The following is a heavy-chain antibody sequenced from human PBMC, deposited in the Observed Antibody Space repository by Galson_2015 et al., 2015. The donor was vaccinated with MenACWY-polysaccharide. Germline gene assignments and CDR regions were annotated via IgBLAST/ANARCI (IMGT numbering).Heavy chain of an antibody. V-gene: IGHV2-70*04. D-gene: IGHD3-16*01. Sequence: PALVKPTQTLTLTCTFSGFSLSTSGTRVSWIRQAPGKALEWLARIDWDDAKFYSTSLKTRLTISKDTSKNQVVLTMTNMDLVDTATYFCARERYDSDRQVDHWGQGTLVTVSS. CDR1: GFSLSTSGTR. CDR2: IDWDDAK. CDR3: ARERYDSDRQVDH. J-gene: IGHJ5*02.